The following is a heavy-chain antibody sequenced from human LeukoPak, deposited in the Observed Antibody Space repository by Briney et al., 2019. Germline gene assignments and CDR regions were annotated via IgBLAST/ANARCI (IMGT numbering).Heavy chain of an antibody. D-gene: IGHD3-10*02. V-gene: IGHV4-34*01. CDR1: GGSFSGYY. J-gene: IGHJ4*02. CDR2: INHSGST. CDR3: VRRSVRKDRRFDY. Sequence: SETLSLTCAVYGGSFSGYYWSWIRQPPGKGLEWIGEINHSGSTNYNPSLKSRVTISVDTSKNQFSLKLSSVTAADTAVYYCVRRSVRKDRRFDYWGQGTLVTVSS.